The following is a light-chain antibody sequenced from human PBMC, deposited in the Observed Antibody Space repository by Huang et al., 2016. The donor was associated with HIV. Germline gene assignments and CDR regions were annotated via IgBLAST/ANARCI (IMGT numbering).Light chain of an antibody. V-gene: IGKV1-39*01. Sequence: EIQMTQSPSSLSASVGDTVTITCRASQNIDIYLNWYQQRPGKAPKLLIDTASSLQTGVPSRFSGSGSGTDFTLTIDSLQPEDFATYYCLQSYSMFRTFGQGTKLDFK. J-gene: IGKJ2*01. CDR3: LQSYSMFRT. CDR2: TAS. CDR1: QNIDIY.